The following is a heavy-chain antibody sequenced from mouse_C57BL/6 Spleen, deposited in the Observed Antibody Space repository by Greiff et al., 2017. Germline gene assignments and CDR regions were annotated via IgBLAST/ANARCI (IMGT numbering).Heavy chain of an antibody. J-gene: IGHJ4*01. CDR1: GYTFTSYW. Sequence: QVQLQQSGAELVMPGASVKLSCKASGYTFTSYWMHWVKQRPGQGLEWIGEIDPSDSYTNYNQKFKGKSTLTVDKSSSTAYMQLSSLTSEDSAVYYCARSGGRGAMDYWGQGTSVTVSS. V-gene: IGHV1-69*01. CDR3: ARSGGRGAMDY. CDR2: IDPSDSYT. D-gene: IGHD3-2*02.